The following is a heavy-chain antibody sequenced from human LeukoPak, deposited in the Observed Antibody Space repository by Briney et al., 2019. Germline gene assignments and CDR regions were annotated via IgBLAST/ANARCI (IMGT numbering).Heavy chain of an antibody. CDR2: ISSSSSTI. CDR1: GFTFSSYS. J-gene: IGHJ4*02. Sequence: GGSLRLSCAASGFTFSSYSMNWVRQAPGKGLEWVSYISSSSSTIYYADSVKGRFTISRDNSKNTLYLQMNSLRAEDTAVYYCAKEADIVASIRGFFDYWGQGTLVTVSS. D-gene: IGHD5-12*01. V-gene: IGHV3-48*01. CDR3: AKEADIVASIRGFFDY.